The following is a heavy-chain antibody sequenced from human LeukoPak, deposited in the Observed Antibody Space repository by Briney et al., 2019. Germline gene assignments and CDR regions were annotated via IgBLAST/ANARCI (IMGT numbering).Heavy chain of an antibody. Sequence: GGSLRLSCAASGFSFSSFAMSWVRQAPGKGLEWVSAISGSGESTYYEDSVKGRFTISRDNSKNTADVQMNSLRAEDTAVYYCAKDVGGTNFHYMDVWGKGTMVIVSS. CDR3: AKDVGGTNFHYMDV. V-gene: IGHV3-23*01. CDR1: GFSFSSFA. D-gene: IGHD1-26*01. J-gene: IGHJ6*03. CDR2: ISGSGEST.